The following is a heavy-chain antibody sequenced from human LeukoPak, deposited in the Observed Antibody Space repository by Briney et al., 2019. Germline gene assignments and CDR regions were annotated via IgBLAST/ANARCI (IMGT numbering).Heavy chain of an antibody. D-gene: IGHD3-22*01. Sequence: SEPLSLTCTVSGGSVSSYYWSWIRQPPGKGLEWIGSIYSSGSTNYNPSLRSRVTISLATSKNQFFLKLSSVTAADTAVYYCARGGGYYESSGYYYHFDCWGQGTLVTVSS. V-gene: IGHV4-59*02. CDR1: GGSVSSYY. J-gene: IGHJ4*02. CDR3: ARGGGYYESSGYYYHFDC. CDR2: IYSSGST.